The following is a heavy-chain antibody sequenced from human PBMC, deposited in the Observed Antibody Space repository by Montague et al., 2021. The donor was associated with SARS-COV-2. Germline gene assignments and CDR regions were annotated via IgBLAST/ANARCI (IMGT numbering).Heavy chain of an antibody. D-gene: IGHD3-3*01. V-gene: IGHV4-39*07. CDR3: ARDGSLRFEISIGPRHYYYGMDV. CDR2: IYYSGST. J-gene: IGHJ6*02. Sequence: SETLSLTCTVSGGSISRSSYYWGWIRQPPGKGLEWIGSIYYSGSTYYNPSLKSRVTISVDTSKNQFSLKLSSVTAADTAVYYCARDGSLRFEISIGPRHYYYGMDVWGQGTTVTVSS. CDR1: GGSISRSSYY.